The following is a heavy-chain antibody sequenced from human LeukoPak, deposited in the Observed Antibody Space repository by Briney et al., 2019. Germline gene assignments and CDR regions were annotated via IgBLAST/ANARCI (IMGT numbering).Heavy chain of an antibody. J-gene: IGHJ5*02. D-gene: IGHD2/OR15-2a*01. CDR1: GYTFTSYD. V-gene: IGHV1-8*01. CDR3: ARGGDYFRWFDP. CDR2: MNPNSGNT. Sequence: ASVKVSCKASGYTFTSYDINWVRQAPGQGLEWMGWMNPNSGNTGYAQKFQGRVTMTRNTSISTAYMELSSLRSEDTAVYYCARGGDYFRWFDPWGQGTLVTVSS.